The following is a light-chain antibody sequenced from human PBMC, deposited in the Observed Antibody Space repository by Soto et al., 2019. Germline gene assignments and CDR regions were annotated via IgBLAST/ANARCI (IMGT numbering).Light chain of an antibody. CDR3: QVWDSSSDHLV. CDR1: NIGSKS. J-gene: IGLJ2*01. CDR2: YDS. V-gene: IGLV3-21*04. Sequence: SYELTQPPSVSVALGKTARITCGGNNIGSKSVHWYQQKPGQAPVLVIYYDSDRPSGIPERFSGSNSGNTATLTISRVEAGDEADYYCQVWDSSSDHLVFGGGTKVTVL.